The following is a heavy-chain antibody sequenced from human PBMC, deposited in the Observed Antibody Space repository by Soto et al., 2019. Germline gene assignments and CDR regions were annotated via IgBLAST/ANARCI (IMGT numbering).Heavy chain of an antibody. CDR3: ARDMDGSGLRFGEKYGMDV. CDR1: GFTFSSYS. D-gene: IGHD3-10*01. Sequence: GGSLRLSCAASGFTFSSYSMNWVRQAPGKGLEWVSYISSSSSTIYYADSVKGRFTISRDNAKNSLYLQMNSLRAEDTAVYYCARDMDGSGLRFGEKYGMDVWGQGTTVTVS. V-gene: IGHV3-48*01. CDR2: ISSSSSTI. J-gene: IGHJ6*02.